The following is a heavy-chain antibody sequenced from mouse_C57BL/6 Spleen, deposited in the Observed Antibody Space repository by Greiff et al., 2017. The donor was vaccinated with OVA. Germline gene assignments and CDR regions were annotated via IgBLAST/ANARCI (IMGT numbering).Heavy chain of an antibody. CDR1: GFTFSDYG. D-gene: IGHD3-2*02. V-gene: IGHV5-15*01. J-gene: IGHJ3*01. Sequence: EVKLMESGGGLVQPGGSLKLSCAASGFTFSDYGMAWVRQAPRKGPEWVAFISNLAYSIYYADTVTGRFTISRENAKNTLYLEMSSLRSEDTAMYYCARQGSSGYGAWFAYWGQGTLVTVSA. CDR2: ISNLAYSI. CDR3: ARQGSSGYGAWFAY.